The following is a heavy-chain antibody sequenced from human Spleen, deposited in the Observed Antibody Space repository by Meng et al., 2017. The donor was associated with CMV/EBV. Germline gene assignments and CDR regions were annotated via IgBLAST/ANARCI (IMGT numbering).Heavy chain of an antibody. D-gene: IGHD6-6*01. Sequence: CAVYGWSFSGYYWSWIRQPPGKVLEWIGEINHSGSTNYNPSLKRRVTISVDTSKHQFSLKLSSVTAADTAVYYCARDKYSSSGVDYWGQGTLVTVSS. J-gene: IGHJ4*02. CDR2: INHSGST. V-gene: IGHV4-34*01. CDR3: ARDKYSSSGVDY. CDR1: GWSFSGYY.